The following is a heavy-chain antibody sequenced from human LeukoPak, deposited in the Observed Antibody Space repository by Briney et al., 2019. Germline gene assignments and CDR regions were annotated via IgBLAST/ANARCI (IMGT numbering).Heavy chain of an antibody. Sequence: SETLSLTCTVSGGSISSYYWSWIRQPPGKGLEWIGYIYYSGSTNYNPSLKSRVTISVDTSKNQFSLKLSSVTAADTAVYYCARMRGSFYCFDYWGQGTLVTVSS. CDR3: ARMRGSFYCFDY. CDR2: IYYSGST. D-gene: IGHD1-26*01. CDR1: GGSISSYY. J-gene: IGHJ4*02. V-gene: IGHV4-59*01.